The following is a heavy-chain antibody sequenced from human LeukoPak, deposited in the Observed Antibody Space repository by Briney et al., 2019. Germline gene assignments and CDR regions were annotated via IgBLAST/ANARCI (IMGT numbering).Heavy chain of an antibody. D-gene: IGHD2-2*02. J-gene: IGHJ6*03. CDR1: GDSISSTSYY. CDR3: ARVTYCSSTSCYTGDYYYYYMDV. V-gene: IGHV3-11*01. Sequence: LSLTCTVSGDSISSTSYYWGWIRQAPGKGLEWVSYISSSGSTIYYADSVKGRFTISRDNAKNSLYLQMNSLRSDDTAVYYCARVTYCSSTSCYTGDYYYYYMDVWGKGTTVTVSS. CDR2: ISSSGSTI.